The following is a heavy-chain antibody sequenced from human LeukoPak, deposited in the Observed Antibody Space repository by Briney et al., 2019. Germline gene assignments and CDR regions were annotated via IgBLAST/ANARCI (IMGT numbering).Heavy chain of an antibody. J-gene: IGHJ6*03. CDR2: IIPILGIA. Sequence: SVKVSCKASGGTFSSYAISWVRQAPGQGLEWMGRIIPILGIANYAQKFQGRVTITADKSTSTAYMELSSLRSEDTAVYYCASSIVVVPAAIPYYYYYMDVWGKGTTVTVSS. D-gene: IGHD2-2*01. CDR1: GGTFSSYA. V-gene: IGHV1-69*04. CDR3: ASSIVVVPAAIPYYYYYMDV.